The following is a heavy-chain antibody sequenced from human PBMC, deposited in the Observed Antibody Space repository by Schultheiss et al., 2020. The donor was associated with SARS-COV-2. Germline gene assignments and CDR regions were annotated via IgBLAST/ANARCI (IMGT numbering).Heavy chain of an antibody. D-gene: IGHD3-3*01. CDR2: INPSGGST. Sequence: ASVNVSCKASGYTFTGYYMHWVRQAPGQGLEWMGIINPSGGSTSYAQKLQGRVTMTRDTSTSTVYMELSSLRSEDTAVYYCARGYYDFWSGFDYWGQGTLVTVFS. CDR1: GYTFTGYY. CDR3: ARGYYDFWSGFDY. J-gene: IGHJ4*02. V-gene: IGHV1-46*01.